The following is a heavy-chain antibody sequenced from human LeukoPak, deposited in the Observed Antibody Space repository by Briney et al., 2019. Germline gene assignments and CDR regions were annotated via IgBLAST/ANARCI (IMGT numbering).Heavy chain of an antibody. CDR2: ISTFNGNT. V-gene: IGHV1-18*01. CDR1: GYTFTNYD. CDR3: ARESPNYYDTSPPFDY. J-gene: IGHJ4*02. Sequence: GASVNVSCKTSGYTFTNYDITWVRQAPGQGLEWMGWISTFNGNTNYAQKVQGRVTMTTDTSTSTAYMELRSLRSDDTAVYYCARESPNYYDTSPPFDYWGQGTLVTVSS. D-gene: IGHD3-22*01.